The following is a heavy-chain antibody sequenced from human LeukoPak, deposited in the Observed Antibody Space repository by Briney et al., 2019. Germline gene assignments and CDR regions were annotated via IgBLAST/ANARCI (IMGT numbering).Heavy chain of an antibody. CDR3: ARGWWAAASGGFDY. J-gene: IGHJ4*02. CDR2: TYYRSKWYN. CDR1: GDSVSSNSVA. V-gene: IGHV6-1*01. D-gene: IGHD6-13*01. Sequence: SQTLSLTCAISGDSVSSNSVAWNWIRQSPSRGLEWLGRTYYRSKWYNEYAVSVKSRITINPDTSKNQFSLQLNSVTPDDTAVYYCARGWWAAASGGFDYWGQGTLVTVSS.